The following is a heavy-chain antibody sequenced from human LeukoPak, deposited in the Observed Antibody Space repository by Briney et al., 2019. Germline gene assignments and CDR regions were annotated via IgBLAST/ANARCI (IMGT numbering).Heavy chain of an antibody. J-gene: IGHJ4*02. D-gene: IGHD3-3*01. CDR3: ASASYYDFWSGYYPFDY. Sequence: GGSLRLSCAASGFTVSSNYMSWVRQAPGKGLEWVSVIYSGGSTYYADSVKGRFTISRDNSKNTLYLQMNSLRAEDTAVYYCASASYYDFWSGYYPFDYWGQGTLVTVSS. CDR1: GFTVSSNY. V-gene: IGHV3-66*01. CDR2: IYSGGST.